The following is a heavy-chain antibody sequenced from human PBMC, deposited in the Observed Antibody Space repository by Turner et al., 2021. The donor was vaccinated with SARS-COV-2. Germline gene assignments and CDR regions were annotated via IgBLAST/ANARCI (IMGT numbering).Heavy chain of an antibody. CDR1: GGSFSVYY. Sequence: QVQLQQWGAGLLKPSETLSLTCAVYGGSFSVYYWSWLRQPPGKGLEWIGEINHRGSTNANPSNKSRVHISVDTSKNQVSVKLVSVTAADTAVYYGAGLGLGDSQFDYWGQGTLVTVSS. D-gene: IGHD5-18*01. CDR2: INHRGST. CDR3: AGLGLGDSQFDY. V-gene: IGHV4-34*01. J-gene: IGHJ4*02.